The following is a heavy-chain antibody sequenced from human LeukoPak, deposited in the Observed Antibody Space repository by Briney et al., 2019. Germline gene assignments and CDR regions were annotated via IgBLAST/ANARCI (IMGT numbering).Heavy chain of an antibody. Sequence: AGGSLRLSCAASGFTFSGSAMHWVRQASGKGLEWVGRIRSRANSYATAYAASVKGRFTISRDDSKNTAYLQMNSLKTEDTAVYYCTRSGSVVVVVAATRHYYYGMDVWGKGTTVTVSS. CDR1: GFTFSGSA. V-gene: IGHV3-73*01. J-gene: IGHJ6*04. CDR2: IRSRANSYAT. CDR3: TRSGSVVVVVAATRHYYYGMDV. D-gene: IGHD2-15*01.